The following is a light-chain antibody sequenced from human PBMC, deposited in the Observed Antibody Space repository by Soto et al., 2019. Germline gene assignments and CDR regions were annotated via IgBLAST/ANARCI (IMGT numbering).Light chain of an antibody. Sequence: EIVLTQSPGTLSLSPGERATLSCRASQSVSSSYLAWYQQKPGQAPRLLIYGASSRAPGIPDRFSGSGSGTDFTLTISRLEPEDFAVYYCQQYGSSRTWTFGQGTKVEIK. V-gene: IGKV3-20*01. CDR2: GAS. J-gene: IGKJ1*01. CDR3: QQYGSSRTWT. CDR1: QSVSSSY.